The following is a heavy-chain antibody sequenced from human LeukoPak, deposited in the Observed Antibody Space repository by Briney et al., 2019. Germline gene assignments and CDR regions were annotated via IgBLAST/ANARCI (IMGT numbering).Heavy chain of an antibody. CDR3: ARGAFKRGAWWPFD. Sequence: ASVKVSCKASGYTFTSYGISWVRQAPGQGLEWMGWISAYNGNSNYAQKFQGRVTMTTDTSTSTGYMELRSLRSEDTAVYYCARGAFKRGAWWPFDWGQGTLVTVSS. V-gene: IGHV1-18*01. CDR1: GYTFTSYG. J-gene: IGHJ4*02. D-gene: IGHD2-15*01. CDR2: ISAYNGNS.